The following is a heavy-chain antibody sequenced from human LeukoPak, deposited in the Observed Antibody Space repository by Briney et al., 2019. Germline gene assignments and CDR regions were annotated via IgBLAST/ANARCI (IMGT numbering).Heavy chain of an antibody. D-gene: IGHD6-19*01. CDR1: GFTFSSYG. V-gene: IGHV3-23*01. J-gene: IGHJ3*02. CDR3: AKVLYGSGWYNAFDI. Sequence: PGGSLRLSCAASGFTFSSYGMSWVRQAPGKGLEWVSAISGSGGSTYYADSVKGRFTISRDNSKNTLYLQMNSLRAGDTAVYYCAKVLYGSGWYNAFDIWGQGTMVTVSS. CDR2: ISGSGGST.